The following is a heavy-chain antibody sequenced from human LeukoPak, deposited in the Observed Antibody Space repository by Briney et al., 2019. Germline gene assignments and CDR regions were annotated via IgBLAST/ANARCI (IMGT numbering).Heavy chain of an antibody. Sequence: GGSLRLSCAVSGFTFSSYSMNWVRQAPGKGLEWVSGINWNGGSTGYADSVKGRFTISRDNAKNSLYLQMNSLRAEDTALYYCARDLPQIEYWGQGTLVTVSS. V-gene: IGHV3-20*04. J-gene: IGHJ4*02. CDR1: GFTFSSYS. CDR2: INWNGGST. CDR3: ARDLPQIEY. D-gene: IGHD3-22*01.